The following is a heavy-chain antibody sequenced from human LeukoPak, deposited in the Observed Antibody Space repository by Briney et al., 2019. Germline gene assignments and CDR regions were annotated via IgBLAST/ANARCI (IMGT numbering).Heavy chain of an antibody. CDR3: AKQSLYDSSGHFHY. CDR1: GFTFSSYA. J-gene: IGHJ4*02. CDR2: IIGSGGYT. V-gene: IGHV3-23*01. D-gene: IGHD3-22*01. Sequence: PAGGSLRLSCAASGFTFSSYAMTWVRQAPGKGLEWVSTIIGSGGYTYYADSVKGRFTISRDNSKNTLFSRMNSLRAEDTAVYFCAKQSLYDSSGHFHYWGQGTLVTVSS.